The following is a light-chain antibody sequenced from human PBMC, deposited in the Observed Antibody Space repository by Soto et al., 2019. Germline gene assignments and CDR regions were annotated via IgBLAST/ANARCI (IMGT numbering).Light chain of an antibody. Sequence: EIVMTQSPATLSVSPGERATLSCRASQSISINLAWYQQKPGQPPRLLIYGASARATDIPDRVSGSGSGTDFTLTISSLLSEDFATYYCQQYNSWPLTFGGGTKVEIK. CDR3: QQYNSWPLT. V-gene: IGKV3-15*01. CDR2: GAS. CDR1: QSISIN. J-gene: IGKJ4*01.